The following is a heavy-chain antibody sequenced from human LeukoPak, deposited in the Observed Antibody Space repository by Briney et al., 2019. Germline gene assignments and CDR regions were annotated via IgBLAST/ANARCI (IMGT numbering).Heavy chain of an antibody. CDR1: GFTFSSYA. CDR3: AKGLRDSHYDAFDI. D-gene: IGHD4-11*01. CDR2: ISGGGDST. Sequence: GGSLRLSCAVSGFTFSSYAMSWVRQAPGKGLEWDSGISGGGDSTHYADSVKGRFTISRDNSKNTLYLQMNSLRAEDTAVYYCAKGLRDSHYDAFDIWGQGTMVTVSS. V-gene: IGHV3-23*01. J-gene: IGHJ3*02.